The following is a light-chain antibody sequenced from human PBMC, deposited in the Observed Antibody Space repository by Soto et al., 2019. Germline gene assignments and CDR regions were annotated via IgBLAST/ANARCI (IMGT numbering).Light chain of an antibody. CDR1: QSVSNNY. Sequence: TLSLSPGDSATLSCRASQSVSNNYLAWYQQKPGQAPRLLIYGASNRATGIPDRFSGSGSGTDFTLTISRLEPEDFAVYYCPHYVSSGSCGQCSK. J-gene: IGKJ1*01. CDR2: GAS. CDR3: PHYVSSGS. V-gene: IGKV3-20*01.